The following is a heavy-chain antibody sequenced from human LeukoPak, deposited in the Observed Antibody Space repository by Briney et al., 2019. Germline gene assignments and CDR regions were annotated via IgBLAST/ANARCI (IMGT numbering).Heavy chain of an antibody. V-gene: IGHV3-7*01. CDR1: GFTVSSNY. D-gene: IGHD3-22*01. Sequence: GGSLRLSCAASGFTVSSNYMSWVRQAPGKGLDWVANIKQDGTDKYYVDSVKGRFTISRDNAKNSLYLQMNSLRAEDTAVYYCAREKLDSRGYVDYWGQGTLVTVSS. CDR3: AREKLDSRGYVDY. CDR2: IKQDGTDK. J-gene: IGHJ4*02.